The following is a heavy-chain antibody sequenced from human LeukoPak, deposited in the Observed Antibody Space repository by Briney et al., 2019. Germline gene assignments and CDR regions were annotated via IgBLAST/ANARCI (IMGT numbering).Heavy chain of an antibody. V-gene: IGHV3-11*04. Sequence: GGSLRLSCAASGMRFSDFYMSWMRQAPGKGLEWISFISSNGNIIHYADSAKGRSSIPRDNVKNSLFLHMDSLRVEDAATYYCASGGRAYNFWGPGTAVTVSS. D-gene: IGHD1-1*01. J-gene: IGHJ6*02. CDR1: GMRFSDFY. CDR3: ASGGRAYNF. CDR2: ISSNGNII.